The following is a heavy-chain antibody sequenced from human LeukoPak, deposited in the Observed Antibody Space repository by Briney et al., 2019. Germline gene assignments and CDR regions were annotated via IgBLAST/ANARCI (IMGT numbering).Heavy chain of an antibody. J-gene: IGHJ5*02. CDR2: IYSSGRT. CDR3: ARDLGGSYSSETWFDP. CDR1: GGSISSYY. V-gene: IGHV4-4*07. D-gene: IGHD1-26*01. Sequence: SETLSLTCTVSGGSISSYYWSWIRQPAGEGLEWIGRIYSSGRTHYSPSLKSRVAISVDTSKNRFSLRLSSVTAADTAVYYCARDLGGSYSSETWFDPWGQGTLVTVSS.